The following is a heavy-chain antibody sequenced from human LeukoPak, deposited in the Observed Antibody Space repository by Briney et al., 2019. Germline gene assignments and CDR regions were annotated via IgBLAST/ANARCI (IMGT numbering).Heavy chain of an antibody. J-gene: IGHJ4*02. V-gene: IGHV3-23*01. Sequence: PGQSLRLSCAASGFTFSSYAMSWVRQAPGKGLEWVSGITGSGGTTDHADSVKGRFTISRDNSKNTLFLQMNSLRAEDTAVYYCARGPSGYHNTGGQGTLVTVSS. D-gene: IGHD5-12*01. CDR3: ARGPSGYHNT. CDR1: GFTFSSYA. CDR2: ITGSGGTT.